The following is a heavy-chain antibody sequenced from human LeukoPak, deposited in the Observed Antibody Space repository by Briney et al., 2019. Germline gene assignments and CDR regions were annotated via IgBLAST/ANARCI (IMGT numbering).Heavy chain of an antibody. J-gene: IGHJ3*02. CDR2: IIPIFGTA. CDR1: GGTFSSYA. Sequence: SVKVSCKASGGTFSSYAISWVRQAPGQGLEWMGGIIPIFGTANYAQKFQGRVTITADESTSTAYMELSSLRSEDTAVYYCARERWQLYAFDIWGQGTMVTVSS. CDR3: ARERWQLYAFDI. D-gene: IGHD2-15*01. V-gene: IGHV1-69*13.